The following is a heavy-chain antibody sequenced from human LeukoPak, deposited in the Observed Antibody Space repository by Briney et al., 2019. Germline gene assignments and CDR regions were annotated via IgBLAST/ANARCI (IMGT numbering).Heavy chain of an antibody. J-gene: IGHJ6*04. CDR3: ARHQEGMVRGVLYYMDV. V-gene: IGHV4-39*01. D-gene: IGHD3-10*01. CDR1: GASISSSDRY. CDR2: IYYSGIT. Sequence: SETLSLTCTVSGASISSSDRYWGWIPQPPGKGLEWIGSIYYSGITYHNPSLKSRVTISVDTSNNQFSLKMSSVTAADTAVYFCARHQEGMVRGVLYYMDVWGKGTTVIISS.